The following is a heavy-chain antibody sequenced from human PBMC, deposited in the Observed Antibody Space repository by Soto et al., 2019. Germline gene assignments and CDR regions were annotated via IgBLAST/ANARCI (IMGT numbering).Heavy chain of an antibody. J-gene: IGHJ6*02. V-gene: IGHV3-30*18. CDR1: GFTFSTYG. CDR3: AKEHLAVTPHGYYYYAMDV. CDR2: ISYDGSNR. D-gene: IGHD4-17*01. Sequence: QVQLVESGGGVVQPGRSLRLSCVASGFTFSTYGMHWVRQAPGKGLEWVTVISYDGSNRYSADSVKGRFTISRDNSKNTLYLQMNSLRAEDTAVYYCAKEHLAVTPHGYYYYAMDVWGQGTTVTVSS.